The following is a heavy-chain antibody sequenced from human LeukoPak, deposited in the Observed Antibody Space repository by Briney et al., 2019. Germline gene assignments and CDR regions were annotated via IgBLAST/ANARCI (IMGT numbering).Heavy chain of an antibody. Sequence: ASVKVSCKASGYTFISYGISWVRQAPGQGLEWMGWISAYNGNTNYAQKLQGRVTMTTDTSTSTAYMELRSLRSDDTAVYYCARDPRDSSGYYSHGAFDYWGQGTLVTVSS. CDR3: ARDPRDSSGYYSHGAFDY. CDR1: GYTFISYG. CDR2: ISAYNGNT. V-gene: IGHV1-18*01. J-gene: IGHJ4*02. D-gene: IGHD3-22*01.